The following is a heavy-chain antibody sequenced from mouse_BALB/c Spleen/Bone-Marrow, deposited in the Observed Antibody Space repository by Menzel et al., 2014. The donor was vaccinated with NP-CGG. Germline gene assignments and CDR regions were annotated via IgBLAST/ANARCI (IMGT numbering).Heavy chain of an antibody. CDR3: AKQDYYRYDYAMDY. Sequence: QVQLQQSGTGLVAPSQSLSITCTVSGFSLTSYGVSWVRQSPGKGLEWLGVIWGDGSTNYHSALISRLSISKDNSKSQVFLKLSSLQTDDTATYYCAKQDYYRYDYAMDYWGQRTSVTVSS. D-gene: IGHD2-14*01. CDR2: IWGDGST. V-gene: IGHV2-3*01. J-gene: IGHJ4*01. CDR1: GFSLTSYG.